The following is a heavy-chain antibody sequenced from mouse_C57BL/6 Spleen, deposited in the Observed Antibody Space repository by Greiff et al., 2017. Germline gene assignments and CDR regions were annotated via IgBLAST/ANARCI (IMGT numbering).Heavy chain of an antibody. J-gene: IGHJ4*01. CDR1: GYTFTTYP. V-gene: IGHV1-47*01. Sequence: QVQLKESGAELVKPGASVKMSCKASGYTFTTYPIEWMKQNNGKSLAWIGNFHPYNDDPKYNEKFKGKATLTAEKSSSTVDLELSRLTSEYSAVYYCARRGGSSNAMYCWGQGTSVTVSS. CDR2: FHPYNDDP. D-gene: IGHD1-1*01. CDR3: ARRGGSSNAMYC.